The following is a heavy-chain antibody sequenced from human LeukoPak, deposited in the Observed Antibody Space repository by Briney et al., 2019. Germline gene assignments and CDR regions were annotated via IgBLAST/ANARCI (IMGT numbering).Heavy chain of an antibody. V-gene: IGHV1-69*04. CDR3: ARQAGCSSTSCYFNWFDP. J-gene: IGHJ5*02. Sequence: ASVKVSCKASGGTFSSYAISWVRQAPGHGLEWMGRIIPILGIANYAQKFQGRVTITADKSTSTAYMELSSLRSEDTAVYYCARQAGCSSTSCYFNWFDPWGQGTLVTVSS. CDR1: GGTFSSYA. D-gene: IGHD2-2*01. CDR2: IIPILGIA.